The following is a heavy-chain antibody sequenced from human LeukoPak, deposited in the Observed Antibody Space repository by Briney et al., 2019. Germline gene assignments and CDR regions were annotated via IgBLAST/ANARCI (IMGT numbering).Heavy chain of an antibody. D-gene: IGHD3-10*01. J-gene: IGHJ4*02. Sequence: SETLSLTCTVSGGSISSSNYYWGWIRQPPGKGLEWIGNSGSTYYSPSLKSRVTISVDTSKNQFSLKLSSVTAADTAVYYCVRHSGSGSYYTQFDYRGQGTLVTVSS. V-gene: IGHV4-39*01. CDR3: VRHSGSGSYYTQFDY. CDR2: SGST. CDR1: GGSISSSNYY.